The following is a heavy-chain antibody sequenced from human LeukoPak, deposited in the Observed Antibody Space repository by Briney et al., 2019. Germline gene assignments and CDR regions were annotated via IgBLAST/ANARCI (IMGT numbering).Heavy chain of an antibody. CDR1: GFTFSSYS. Sequence: GGSLRLSCAASGFTFSSYSMNWVRQAPGKGLEWVSSISSSSSYIYYADSVKGQFTISRDNAKNSLYLQMNSLRAEDTAVYYCARGTIDDYGVPEGYWGQGTLVTVSS. D-gene: IGHD4-17*01. J-gene: IGHJ4*02. CDR3: ARGTIDDYGVPEGY. CDR2: ISSSSSYI. V-gene: IGHV3-21*01.